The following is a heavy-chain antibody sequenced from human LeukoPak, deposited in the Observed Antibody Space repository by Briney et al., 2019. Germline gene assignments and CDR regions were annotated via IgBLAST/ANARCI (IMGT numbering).Heavy chain of an antibody. Sequence: SETLSLTCSVSGGSISSYYWSWIRQPPGKGLEWIGYIYYGGSTYSNPPLKGRVPISADPSKNQFSLKVTSVTAADTAVYYCARSSVSGTYSGGYWGQGILVTVSS. D-gene: IGHD3-10*01. CDR1: GGSISSYY. V-gene: IGHV4-59*12. CDR3: ARSSVSGTYSGGY. CDR2: IYYGGST. J-gene: IGHJ4*02.